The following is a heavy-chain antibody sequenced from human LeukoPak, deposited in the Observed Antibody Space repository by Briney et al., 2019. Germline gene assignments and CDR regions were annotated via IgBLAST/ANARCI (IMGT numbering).Heavy chain of an antibody. V-gene: IGHV5-51*01. D-gene: IGHD3-9*01. J-gene: IGHJ6*02. CDR1: GYSFISDW. Sequence: GESLKISCKGSGYSFISDWIGWVRQMPGKGLEWMGIIYPGDSETRYSPSFQGQATISADKSISTAYLQWSSLKASDTGTYYCARLPLLNYYYGLDVWGQGTTVTVSS. CDR2: IYPGDSET. CDR3: ARLPLLNYYYGLDV.